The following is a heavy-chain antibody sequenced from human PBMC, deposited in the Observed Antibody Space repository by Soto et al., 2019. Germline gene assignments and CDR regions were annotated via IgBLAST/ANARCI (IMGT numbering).Heavy chain of an antibody. V-gene: IGHV3-23*01. CDR1: GFTFSSYA. Sequence: EVQLLESGGGLVQPGGSLRLSCAASGFTFSSYAMNWVRQAPGKGLEWVSVISGSAGSTYYADSVKGRFTISRDNSKNTLNLQMSSVRDEDTAVYYCARRSSSWYFDYWGQGTLVTVSS. CDR2: ISGSAGST. D-gene: IGHD6-13*01. CDR3: ARRSSSWYFDY. J-gene: IGHJ4*02.